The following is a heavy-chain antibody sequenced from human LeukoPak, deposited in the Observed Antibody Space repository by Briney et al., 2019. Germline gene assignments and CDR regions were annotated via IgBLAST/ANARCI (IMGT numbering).Heavy chain of an antibody. CDR3: ARDRGPRTGFMVREAYDY. CDR2: INTDGSIT. D-gene: IGHD3-10*01. CDR1: GFTFSDYW. J-gene: IGHJ4*02. Sequence: GGSLRLSCAASGFTFSDYWIHWVRQAPGKGLVWVSRINTDGSITNYADSVKGRFTISRDNAKNALYLQMSSLRAEDTAVYYCARDRGPRTGFMVREAYDYWGQGTLVTVSS. V-gene: IGHV3-74*01.